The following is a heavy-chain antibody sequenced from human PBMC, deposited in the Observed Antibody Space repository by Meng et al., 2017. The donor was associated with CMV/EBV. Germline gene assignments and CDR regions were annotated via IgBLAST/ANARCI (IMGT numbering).Heavy chain of an antibody. Sequence: SAQVSCKASGGTFSSYAISWVRQAPGQGLEWMGGLIPILGIANYAQKFQGRVTITADKSTSTAYMELSSLRSEDTAVYYCARSAPSRSITMIVVVIDPLYYYYGMDVWGQGTTVTVS. CDR3: ARSAPSRSITMIVVVIDPLYYYYGMDV. CDR2: LIPILGIA. J-gene: IGHJ6*02. CDR1: GGTFSSYA. V-gene: IGHV1-69*10. D-gene: IGHD3-22*01.